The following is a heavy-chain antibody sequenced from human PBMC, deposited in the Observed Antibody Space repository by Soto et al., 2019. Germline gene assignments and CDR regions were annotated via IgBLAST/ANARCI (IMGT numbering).Heavy chain of an antibody. CDR2: ISASGDYT. CDR1: GFFLSNNW. J-gene: IGHJ6*02. CDR3: ARSSGWRQVGVYNYGLDV. D-gene: IGHD2-8*01. V-gene: IGHV3-11*06. Sequence: QVQLVESGGGWVKPGESLRLSCIGSGFFLSNNWMTWFRQAPGKGLEWVSYISASGDYTIYADSLKGRFTISRDNARNSLWLQINGLTAEDTAVYYCARSSGWRQVGVYNYGLDVWGQGTTVIVSS.